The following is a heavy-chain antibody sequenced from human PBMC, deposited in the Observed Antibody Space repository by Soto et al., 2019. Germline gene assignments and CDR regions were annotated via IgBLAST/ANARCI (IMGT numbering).Heavy chain of an antibody. Sequence: QVQLVQSGAELKKPGASVKVSCKASGYTFTNYGISWVRQAHGQGLEWMGWINTYHGNTKYAQKLQGRVTMTKDTSTSTAYMELTSLRSDDTAVYYCASSPGYSASWGYFYYGMKIWGQGTTVIVSS. CDR2: INTYHGNT. D-gene: IGHD6-13*01. CDR3: ASSPGYSASWGYFYYGMKI. J-gene: IGHJ6*02. V-gene: IGHV1-18*01. CDR1: GYTFTNYG.